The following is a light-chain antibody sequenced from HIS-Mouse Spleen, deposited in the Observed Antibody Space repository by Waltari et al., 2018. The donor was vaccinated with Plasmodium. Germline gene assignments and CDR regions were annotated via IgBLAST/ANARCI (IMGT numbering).Light chain of an antibody. CDR3: SSYAGSNNLV. CDR2: EVS. CDR1: SSAVGGYNS. Sequence: QSALTQPPSASGSPGQSVTISCTGTSSAVGGYNSVPWYQQHPGNAPNLMLYEVSKRPSGVPDRFSGSKSGNTASLTVSGLQAEDEADYYCSSYAGSNNLVFGGGTKLTVL. J-gene: IGLJ2*01. V-gene: IGLV2-8*01.